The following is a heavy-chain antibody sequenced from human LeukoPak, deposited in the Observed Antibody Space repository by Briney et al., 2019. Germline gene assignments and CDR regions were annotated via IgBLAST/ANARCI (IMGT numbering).Heavy chain of an antibody. V-gene: IGHV3-23*01. J-gene: IGHJ6*04. D-gene: IGHD5-12*01. CDR3: AKLSGFG. Sequence: GGSLRLSCAASGFTFSSSAMSWVRQAPGKGLEWVSAISGGGGTTYYADSVKGRFIISRDNSKSTLYLQMNNLRAEDTAVYYCAKLSGFGWGKGTTVTVSS. CDR2: ISGGGGTT. CDR1: GFTFSSSA.